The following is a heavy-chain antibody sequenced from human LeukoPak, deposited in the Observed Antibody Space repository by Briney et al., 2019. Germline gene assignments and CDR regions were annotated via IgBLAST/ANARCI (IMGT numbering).Heavy chain of an antibody. Sequence: VKVSCKASGYTFTSYDINWVRQATGQGLEWMGWMNPNSGNTGYAQKFQGRVTITRNTSISTAYMELSSLRSEDTAVYYCAKMFNADVYFEYWGQGILVTVSS. CDR1: GYTFTSYD. CDR3: AKMFNADVYFEY. J-gene: IGHJ4*02. D-gene: IGHD2-2*01. CDR2: MNPNSGNT. V-gene: IGHV1-8*03.